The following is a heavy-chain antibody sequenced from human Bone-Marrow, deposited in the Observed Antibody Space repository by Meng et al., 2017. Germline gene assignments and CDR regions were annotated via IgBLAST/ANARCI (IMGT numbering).Heavy chain of an antibody. CDR1: GFTFSGYW. CDR2: IKQDGSEK. Sequence: GESLKISCAASGFTFSGYWMSWVRQAPGKGLEWVANIKQDGSEKYYVDSVKGRFTISRDNAKNSLYLQMNSLRAEDTAVYYCARVERAFDIWGQGTMVTVSS. D-gene: IGHD1-1*01. J-gene: IGHJ3*02. V-gene: IGHV3-7*01. CDR3: ARVERAFDI.